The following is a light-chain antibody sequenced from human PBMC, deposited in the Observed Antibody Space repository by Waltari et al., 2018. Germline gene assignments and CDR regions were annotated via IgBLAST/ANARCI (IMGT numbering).Light chain of an antibody. Sequence: DIQMTQSPSSLSASVGDRVTITCRASQSISSYLNWYQHKPGKAPKLPIYAASSLQSGVPSRFSGSGSGTDFTLTISSLQPEDFATYYCQQSYSTPWTFGQGTKVEIK. CDR3: QQSYSTPWT. J-gene: IGKJ1*01. CDR1: QSISSY. V-gene: IGKV1-39*01. CDR2: AAS.